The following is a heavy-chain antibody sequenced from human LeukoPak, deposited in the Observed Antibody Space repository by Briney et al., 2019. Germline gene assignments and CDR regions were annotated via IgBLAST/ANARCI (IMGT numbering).Heavy chain of an antibody. D-gene: IGHD2-8*01. CDR1: GFTFSSYS. CDR3: ARRWGLYGGYFDF. Sequence: PGGSLRLSCAASGFTFSSYSMNWVRQVPGKGLEWVSYISGNSDTIYYEDSVKGRFTISRDNAKNSLYLQMNSLRAEDTGVYYCARRWGLYGGYFDFWGQGTVVTVSS. V-gene: IGHV3-48*01. J-gene: IGHJ4*02. CDR2: ISGNSDTI.